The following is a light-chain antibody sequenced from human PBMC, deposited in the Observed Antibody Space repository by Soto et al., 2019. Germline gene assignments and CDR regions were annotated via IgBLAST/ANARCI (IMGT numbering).Light chain of an antibody. CDR1: QIVSSN. J-gene: IGKJ1*01. CDR3: QQYSDWPPWA. CDR2: GAS. Sequence: EIVMTQSPATLSLSPGERATLSCRASQIVSSNLAWYQQKPGQAPGLLIYGASTRATGIPARFSGSGSGTEFTLTISSLQSEDLAVYYCQQYSDWPPWAFGQGTRVEIK. V-gene: IGKV3-15*01.